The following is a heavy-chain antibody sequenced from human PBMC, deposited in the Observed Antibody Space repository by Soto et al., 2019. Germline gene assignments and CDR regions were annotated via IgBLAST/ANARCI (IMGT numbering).Heavy chain of an antibody. CDR2: IDPSDSYT. CDR3: ARIIQLWPNYYYYGMDV. J-gene: IGHJ6*02. Sequence: PGESLKISCKGSGYSFTSYWISWVRQMPGKGLEWMGRIDPSDSYTNYSPSFQGHVTISADKSISTAYLQWSSLKASDTAMYYCARIIQLWPNYYYYGMDVWGQGTTVTVSS. D-gene: IGHD5-18*01. CDR1: GYSFTSYW. V-gene: IGHV5-10-1*01.